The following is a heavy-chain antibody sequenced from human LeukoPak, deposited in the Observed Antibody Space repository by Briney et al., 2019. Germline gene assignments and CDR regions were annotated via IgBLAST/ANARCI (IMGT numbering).Heavy chain of an antibody. D-gene: IGHD3-3*01. J-gene: IGHJ5*02. CDR2: IYYSGST. CDR1: GGSISSSSYY. V-gene: IGHV4-39*01. Sequence: SETLSLTCTVSGGSISSSSYYWGWIRQPPGKGLEWIGSIYYSGSTYYNPSLKSRVTISVDTSKNQFSLKLSSVTAADTAVYYCASYYDFWSSLFRYNWFDPWGQGTLVTVSS. CDR3: ASYYDFWSSLFRYNWFDP.